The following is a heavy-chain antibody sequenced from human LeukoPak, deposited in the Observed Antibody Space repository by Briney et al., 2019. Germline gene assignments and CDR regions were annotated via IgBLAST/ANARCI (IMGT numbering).Heavy chain of an antibody. J-gene: IGHJ3*02. CDR3: ARGRFRYAFDI. CDR1: GGSISSYY. Sequence: TASDTLSLTCTVSGGSISSYYWSWIRQPPGKGLEWIGYIYYSGSTNYNPSLKSRVTISVDTSKNQFSLKLSSVTAADTAVYYCARGRFRYAFDIWGQGTMVTVSS. CDR2: IYYSGST. D-gene: IGHD1-26*01. V-gene: IGHV4-59*07.